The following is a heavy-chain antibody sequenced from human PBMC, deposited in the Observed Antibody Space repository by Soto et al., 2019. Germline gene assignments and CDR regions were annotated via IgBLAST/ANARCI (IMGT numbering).Heavy chain of an antibody. CDR3: ARAPDSSGWVDY. CDR2: ISGSGGST. V-gene: IGHV3-23*01. CDR1: GFTFSSYA. D-gene: IGHD6-19*01. Sequence: SLRLSCAASGFTFSSYAMSWVRQAPGKGLEWVSAISGSGGSTYYADSVKGRFTISRDNSKNTLYLQMNSLRAEDTAVYYCARAPDSSGWVDYWGQGTLVTVSS. J-gene: IGHJ4*02.